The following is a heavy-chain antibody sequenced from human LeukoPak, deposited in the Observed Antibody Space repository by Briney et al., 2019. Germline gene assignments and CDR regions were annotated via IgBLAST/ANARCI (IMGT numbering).Heavy chain of an antibody. J-gene: IGHJ6*03. Sequence: GGSLRLSCAASGFTFSDYYMSWIRQAPGKGLEWVSYISSSGSTIYYADSVKGRFTISRDNAKNSLYLQMNSLRAEDTAVYYCASHHEGNYYYYYMDVWGKGTTVTVPS. CDR1: GFTFSDYY. CDR3: ASHHEGNYYYYYMDV. CDR2: ISSSGSTI. D-gene: IGHD1-14*01. V-gene: IGHV3-11*04.